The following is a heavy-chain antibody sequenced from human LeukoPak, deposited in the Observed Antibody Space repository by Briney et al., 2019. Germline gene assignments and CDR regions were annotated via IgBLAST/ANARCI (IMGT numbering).Heavy chain of an antibody. CDR3: ARDRGYSYGATDY. Sequence: ASVKVSFKSSGGTFTSYAISWVRQAPGQGLEWMGGIIPIFGTANYAQKFQGRVTITADESTSTAYMELSSLRSEDTAVYYCARDRGYSYGATDYWGQGTLVTVSS. D-gene: IGHD5-18*01. V-gene: IGHV1-69*13. CDR1: GGTFTSYA. CDR2: IIPIFGTA. J-gene: IGHJ4*02.